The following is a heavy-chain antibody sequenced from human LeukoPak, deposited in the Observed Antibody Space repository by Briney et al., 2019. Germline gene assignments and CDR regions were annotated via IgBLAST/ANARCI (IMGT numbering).Heavy chain of an antibody. Sequence: SETLSLTCAVSGGSISSGGYSWSWIRQPPGKGLEWIGYIYHSGSTYYNPSLKSQVTISVDRSKNQFSLKLSSVTAADTAVYYCARDSYYDSSGLDYWGQGTLVTVSS. D-gene: IGHD3-22*01. J-gene: IGHJ4*02. V-gene: IGHV4-30-2*01. CDR3: ARDSYYDSSGLDY. CDR1: GGSISSGGYS. CDR2: IYHSGST.